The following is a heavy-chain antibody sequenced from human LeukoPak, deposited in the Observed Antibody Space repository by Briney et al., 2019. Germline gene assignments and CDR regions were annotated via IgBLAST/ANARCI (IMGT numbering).Heavy chain of an antibody. D-gene: IGHD2-2*01. CDR1: GFTFSIYS. CDR2: ISSDSSSI. Sequence: PGGSLRLSCAASGFTFSIYSMNWVRQAPGKGLEWVSKISSDSSSIYYADSVKGRFTISRDNAKNSLYLQMNNLRAEDTAVYYCARERGYCTDTSSYGFDYWGQGILVTVSS. V-gene: IGHV3-48*01. CDR3: ARERGYCTDTSSYGFDY. J-gene: IGHJ4*01.